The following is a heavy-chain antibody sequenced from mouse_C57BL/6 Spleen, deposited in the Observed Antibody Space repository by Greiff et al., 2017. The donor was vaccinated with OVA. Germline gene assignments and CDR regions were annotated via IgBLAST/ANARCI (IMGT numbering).Heavy chain of an antibody. CDR1: GFNIKDYY. J-gene: IGHJ1*03. V-gene: IGHV14-1*01. D-gene: IGHD1-1*01. Sequence: VQLQQSGAELVRPGASVKLSCTASGFNIKDYYMHWVKQRPEQGLEWIGRIDPEDGDTEYAPKFQGKATMTADTSSNTAYLQLSSLTSEDTAVYYCTTRGSSSYSSYWYFDVWGTGTTVTVSS. CDR2: IDPEDGDT. CDR3: TTRGSSSYSSYWYFDV.